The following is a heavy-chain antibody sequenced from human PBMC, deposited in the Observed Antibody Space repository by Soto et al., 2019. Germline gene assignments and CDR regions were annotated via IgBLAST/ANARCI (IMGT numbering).Heavy chain of an antibody. Sequence: SETLSLTCAVYGGSFSGYYWSWIRQPPGKGLEWFGEINHSGSTNYNPSLKSRVTISVDTSKNQFSLKLSSVTAADTAVYYCARGQTNYYGSGSYYKGVYYYYYMDVWGKGTTVTVSS. V-gene: IGHV4-34*01. CDR3: ARGQTNYYGSGSYYKGVYYYYYMDV. D-gene: IGHD3-10*01. J-gene: IGHJ6*03. CDR2: INHSGST. CDR1: GGSFSGYY.